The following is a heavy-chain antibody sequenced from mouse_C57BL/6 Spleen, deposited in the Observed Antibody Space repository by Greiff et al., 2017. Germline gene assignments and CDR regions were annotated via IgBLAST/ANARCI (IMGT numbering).Heavy chain of an antibody. Sequence: EVQLQQSGAELVKPGASVKLSCTASGFNIKDYYMDWVKQRTEQGLEWIGRIDPADGETQYDPKFQGKATITADTSSNTAYLQLSILTSEDTAVYYCASSSYYGSSYEWFAFWGPGTLVTVSA. J-gene: IGHJ3*01. CDR1: GFNIKDYY. V-gene: IGHV14-2*01. CDR3: ASSSYYGSSYEWFAF. CDR2: IDPADGET. D-gene: IGHD1-1*01.